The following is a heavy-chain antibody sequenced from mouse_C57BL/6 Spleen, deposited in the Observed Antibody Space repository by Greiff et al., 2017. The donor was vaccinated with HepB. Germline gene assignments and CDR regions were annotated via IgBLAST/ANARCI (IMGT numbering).Heavy chain of an antibody. J-gene: IGHJ4*01. Sequence: VQRVESGAELARPGASVKMSCKASGYTFTSYTMHWVKQRPGQGLEWIGYINPSSGYTKYNQKFKDKATLTADKSSSTAYMQLSSLTSEDSAVYYCASHSPDYWGQGTSVTVSS. CDR3: ASHSPDY. CDR1: GYTFTSYT. V-gene: IGHV1-4*01. CDR2: INPSSGYT.